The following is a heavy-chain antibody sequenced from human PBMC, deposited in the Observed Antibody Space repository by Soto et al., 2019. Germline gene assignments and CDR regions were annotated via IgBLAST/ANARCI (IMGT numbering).Heavy chain of an antibody. Sequence: PSETLSLTCNVFPGSIYDYYWSWIRQTPGMRLEWIGFVYSGGSAMYNPSFKSRVIISLETSKNQFSLTLTSLTAADTAVYYCARQDRVVVEGRWFDPWGQGTLVTVSS. J-gene: IGHJ5*02. CDR1: PGSIYDYY. V-gene: IGHV4-59*08. D-gene: IGHD2-15*01. CDR2: VYSGGSA. CDR3: ARQDRVVVEGRWFDP.